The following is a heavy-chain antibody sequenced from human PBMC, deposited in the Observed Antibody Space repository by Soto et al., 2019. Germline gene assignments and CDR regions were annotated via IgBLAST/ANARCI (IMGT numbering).Heavy chain of an antibody. CDR3: AKDLTGSGYSGYDFDY. Sequence: GGSLRLSCAASGFTFSSYAMSWVRQAPGKGLEWVSAISGSGGSTYYADSVKGRFTISRDNSKNTLYLQMNSLRAEDTAVYYCAKDLTGSGYSGYDFDYWGQGTLVTVSS. V-gene: IGHV3-23*01. CDR2: ISGSGGST. CDR1: GFTFSSYA. J-gene: IGHJ4*02. D-gene: IGHD5-12*01.